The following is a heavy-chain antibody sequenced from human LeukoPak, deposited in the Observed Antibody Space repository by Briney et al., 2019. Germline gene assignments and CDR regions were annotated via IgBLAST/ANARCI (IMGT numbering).Heavy chain of an antibody. J-gene: IGHJ5*02. CDR3: AGAYYYDSSGYLRFDP. CDR1: GGSFSGYY. Sequence: SETLSLTCAVYGGSFSGYYWSWIRQPPGKGLEWIGEINHSGSTNYNPSLKSRVTISVDTSKNQFSLKLSSVTAADTAVYYCAGAYYYDSSGYLRFDPWGQGTLVTVSS. V-gene: IGHV4-34*01. CDR2: INHSGST. D-gene: IGHD3-22*01.